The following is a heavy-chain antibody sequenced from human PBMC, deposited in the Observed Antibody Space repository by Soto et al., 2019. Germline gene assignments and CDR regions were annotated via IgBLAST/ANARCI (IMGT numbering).Heavy chain of an antibody. D-gene: IGHD3-3*01. CDR1: GFTFSSYA. CDR2: ISGSGGST. J-gene: IGHJ4*02. V-gene: IGHV3-23*01. Sequence: PGGSLRLSCAASGFTFSSYAMSWVRQAPGKGLEWVSAISGSGGSTYYADSVKGRFTISRDNSKNTLYLQMNSLRAEDTAVYYCAKALVLEWLSLVFDYWGQGTLVTVSS. CDR3: AKALVLEWLSLVFDY.